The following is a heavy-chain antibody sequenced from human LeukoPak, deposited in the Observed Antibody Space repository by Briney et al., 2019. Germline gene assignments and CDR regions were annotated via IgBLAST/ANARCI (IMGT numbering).Heavy chain of an antibody. CDR3: ARGQDVFFDY. CDR1: GFTVSSNY. CDR2: IYSGGST. J-gene: IGHJ4*02. D-gene: IGHD3-16*01. Sequence: PGGSLRLXCAASGFTVSSNYMSWVRQAPGKGLEWVSVIYSGGSTYYADSVKGRFTISRDNSKNTLYLQMNSLRAEDTAVYYCARGQDVFFDYWGQGTLVTVSS. V-gene: IGHV3-53*01.